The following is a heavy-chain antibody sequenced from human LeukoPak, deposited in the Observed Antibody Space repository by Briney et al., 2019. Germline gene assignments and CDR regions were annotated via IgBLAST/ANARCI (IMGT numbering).Heavy chain of an antibody. V-gene: IGHV3-33*01. J-gene: IGHJ3*01. Sequence: QPGRSLRLSCAASGFTFSSYGMHWVRQAPGKGLEWVAVIWFDGSQKYYADSVKGRFTISRDNSKNTLYLQMNNLRAEDTAVYYCARDIQLSTWGLGTMVTVSS. D-gene: IGHD5-24*01. CDR2: IWFDGSQK. CDR3: ARDIQLST. CDR1: GFTFSSYG.